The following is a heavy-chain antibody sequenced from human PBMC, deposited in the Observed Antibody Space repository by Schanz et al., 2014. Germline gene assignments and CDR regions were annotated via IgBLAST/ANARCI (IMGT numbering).Heavy chain of an antibody. CDR1: GYTFTSYG. CDR2: INPSGGST. D-gene: IGHD2-15*01. J-gene: IGHJ5*02. V-gene: IGHV1-46*01. CDR3: ARGRGCTGGSCYSWFDL. Sequence: QVQLVQSGDEVKKPGASVKVSCKASGYTFTSYGISWVRQAPGQGLEWMGMINPSGGSTTYAQKFQGRVTITADRSTSTAYMELSSLRSEDTAVYYCARGRGCTGGSCYSWFDLWGQGTLVTVAS.